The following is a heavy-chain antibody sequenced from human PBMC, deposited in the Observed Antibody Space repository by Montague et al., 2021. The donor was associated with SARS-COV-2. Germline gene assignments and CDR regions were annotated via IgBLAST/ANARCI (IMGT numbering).Heavy chain of an antibody. CDR1: GGSISSSSYY. J-gene: IGHJ3*02. Sequence: SETRSLTCTVSGGSISSSSYYWGWIRQPPGKGLEWIGSIYYSGSTYYNPSLKSRVTISVDTSKNQFSLKLSSVTAADTAVYYCARFPTSYYYDNKAAPATPAAFDIWGQGTMVTVSS. D-gene: IGHD3-22*01. CDR3: ARFPTSYYYDNKAAPATPAAFDI. V-gene: IGHV4-39*01. CDR2: IYYSGST.